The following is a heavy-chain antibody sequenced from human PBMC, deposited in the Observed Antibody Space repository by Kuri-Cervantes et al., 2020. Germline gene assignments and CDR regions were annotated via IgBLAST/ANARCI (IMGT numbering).Heavy chain of an antibody. CDR2: ISSSSTI. D-gene: IGHD5-24*01. J-gene: IGHJ4*02. V-gene: IGHV3-48*02. Sequence: GESLKISCAASGFTFSSYSMNWVRQAPGKGLEWVSYISSSSTIYYADSVKGRFTISRDNAKNSLYLQMNSLRDEDTAVYYCARGRDGYNNWGQGTLVTVSS. CDR1: GFTFSSYS. CDR3: ARGRDGYNN.